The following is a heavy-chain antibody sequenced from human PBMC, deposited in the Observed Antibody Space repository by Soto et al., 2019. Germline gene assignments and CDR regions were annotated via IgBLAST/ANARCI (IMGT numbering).Heavy chain of an antibody. CDR3: ARDVGARRLDY. J-gene: IGHJ4*02. D-gene: IGHD1-26*01. CDR2: MNPNSGNT. CDR1: GYTFTSYD. Sequence: QVQLVQSGAEVTKPGASVKVSCKASGYTFTSYDINWVRQATGQALEWMRWMNPNSGNTGYAQKFQGRATMTRNTSCSTAYLALSSVRAEYKAVYYCARDVGARRLDYWGQGTLVTVSP. V-gene: IGHV1-8*01.